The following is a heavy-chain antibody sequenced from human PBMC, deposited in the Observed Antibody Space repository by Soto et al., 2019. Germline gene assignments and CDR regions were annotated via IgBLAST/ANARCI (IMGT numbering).Heavy chain of an antibody. J-gene: IGHJ4*02. CDR1: GFTVSPYG. Sequence: QVQLVESGGGVVQPGRSLRLSCAVSGFTVSPYGMHWVRQAPGKGLEWVAVISRDGGTKYYAESVKGRFTIYSDNSRNTLFLEMNSLRSDDMAVYYCTGEVASGYWGQGTLVTVSS. CDR3: TGEVASGY. CDR2: ISRDGGTK. D-gene: IGHD2-8*02. V-gene: IGHV3-30*03.